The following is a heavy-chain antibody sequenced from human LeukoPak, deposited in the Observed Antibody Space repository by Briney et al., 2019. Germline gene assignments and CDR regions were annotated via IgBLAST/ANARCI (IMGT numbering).Heavy chain of an antibody. J-gene: IGHJ3*02. D-gene: IGHD2-21*02. CDR2: ISSSSGTI. Sequence: GGSLRLSCAASGFTFSSYHMNWVRQAPGKGLEWVSYISSSSGTIYYADSVKGRFTTSRDNAKNTLYLQMNSLRAEDTAVYYCAKETDGVDAFDIWGQGTMVTVSS. CDR1: GFTFSSYH. CDR3: AKETDGVDAFDI. V-gene: IGHV3-48*01.